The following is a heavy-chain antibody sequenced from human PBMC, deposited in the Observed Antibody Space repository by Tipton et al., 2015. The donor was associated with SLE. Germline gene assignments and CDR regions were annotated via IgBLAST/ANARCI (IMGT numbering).Heavy chain of an antibody. CDR1: GGTFTGYQ. CDR3: ARGAMVGTDDGWFDP. V-gene: IGHV4-34*01. Sequence: TLSLTCDVSGGTFTGYQWSWIRQTPGKGLECIAEITQVGDTNYSPSLKGRVTISIDTSKRQFSLQLSSVTAADTAVYYCARGAMVGTDDGWFDPWGQGTLVTVSS. CDR2: ITQVGDT. D-gene: IGHD5-18*01. J-gene: IGHJ5*02.